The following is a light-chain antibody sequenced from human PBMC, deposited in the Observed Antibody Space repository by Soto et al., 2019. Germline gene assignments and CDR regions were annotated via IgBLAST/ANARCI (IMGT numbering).Light chain of an antibody. CDR1: SSDVGSYNL. J-gene: IGLJ2*01. Sequence: QSALTQPASVSGSPGQSITISCTGTSSDVGSYNLASWYQHHPGKAPKVMIYEGTKRPSGVSNRFSGSKSGNTASLTISGLQADDEADYYCCSYAGSSTLVFGGGTKLTVL. V-gene: IGLV2-23*01. CDR2: EGT. CDR3: CSYAGSSTLV.